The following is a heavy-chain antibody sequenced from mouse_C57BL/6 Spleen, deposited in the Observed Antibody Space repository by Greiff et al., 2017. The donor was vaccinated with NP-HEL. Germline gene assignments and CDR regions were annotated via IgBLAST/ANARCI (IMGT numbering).Heavy chain of an antibody. Sequence: QVQLQQSGPELVKPGASVKISCKASGYSFTSYYIHWVKQRPGQGLEWIGWIYPGSGNTKYNEKFKGKATLTADKSSSTAYMQLSSLTSEDSAVYFCARATVVAPYWYFDVWGTGTTVTVSS. CDR2: IYPGSGNT. J-gene: IGHJ1*03. CDR3: ARATVVAPYWYFDV. D-gene: IGHD1-1*01. V-gene: IGHV1-66*01. CDR1: GYSFTSYY.